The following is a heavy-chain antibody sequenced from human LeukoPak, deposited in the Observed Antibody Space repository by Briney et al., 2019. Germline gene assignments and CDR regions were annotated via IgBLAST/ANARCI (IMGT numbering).Heavy chain of an antibody. V-gene: IGHV4-59*01. CDR2: IYYSGST. Sequence: SETLSLTCTISGGSISTYYWTWIRQPPGKGLEWIGYIYYSGSTTYNPSLKSRVTISIDTSKNQFSLKVSSVTAADTAVYYCAREDYYFDSWGQGSLVTVSS. J-gene: IGHJ4*01. CDR3: AREDYYFDS. CDR1: GGSISTYY.